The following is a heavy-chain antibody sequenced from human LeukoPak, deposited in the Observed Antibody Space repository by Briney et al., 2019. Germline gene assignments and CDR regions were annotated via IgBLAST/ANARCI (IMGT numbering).Heavy chain of an antibody. CDR2: INPNSGGT. CDR3: ARAGDFVDAISLLFDY. V-gene: IGHV1-2*06. J-gene: IGHJ4*02. CDR1: GYTFTGYY. D-gene: IGHD2-8*01. Sequence: ASVKVSCKASGYTFTGYYMHWVRQAPGQGLEWMGRINPNSGGTNFAQKFQGRVSMTRHTSISTACMELSRLRSDDTAVYYCARAGDFVDAISLLFDYWGQGTLVTVSS.